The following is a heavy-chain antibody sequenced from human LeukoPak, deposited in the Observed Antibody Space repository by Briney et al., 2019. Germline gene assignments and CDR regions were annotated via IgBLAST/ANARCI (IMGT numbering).Heavy chain of an antibody. V-gene: IGHV3-23*01. Sequence: GGSLRLSCAASGFTFSTYWMTWVRQAPGKGLEWVSAISGSGGSTYYADSVKGRFTISRDNSKNTLYLQMNSLSAEDTAVYYCAKDGVPSRITTHWGQGTMVTVSS. D-gene: IGHD3-3*01. CDR2: ISGSGGST. J-gene: IGHJ3*01. CDR1: GFTFSTYW. CDR3: AKDGVPSRITTH.